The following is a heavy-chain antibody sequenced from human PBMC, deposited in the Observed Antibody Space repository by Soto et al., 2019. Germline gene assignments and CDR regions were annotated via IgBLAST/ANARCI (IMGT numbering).Heavy chain of an antibody. V-gene: IGHV4-31*03. Sequence: QVQLQESGPGLVKPSQTLSLTCSVTGGSISTVGYFWSWIRQHPGKGLEWIGSIYYSGNTYHNPSLKSRVSISVDTSENQFSLKLNSVTAADTAVYYCARTTTLGHYVYYGMDVWGRGTTVTVSS. CDR3: ARTTTLGHYVYYGMDV. D-gene: IGHD1-26*01. CDR2: IYYSGNT. J-gene: IGHJ6*02. CDR1: GGSISTVGYF.